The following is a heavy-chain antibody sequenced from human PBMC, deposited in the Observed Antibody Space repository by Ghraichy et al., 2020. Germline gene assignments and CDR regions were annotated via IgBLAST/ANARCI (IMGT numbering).Heavy chain of an antibody. J-gene: IGHJ4*02. Sequence: GGSLRLSCVASGFTFSSYAMHWVRQAPGKGLEYVSAITSNGDTTYYANSVKGRFTISRDNSKNTLFLQMGSLRVEDTAVYYCARDHTGTGDYWGQGTLVTVS. CDR3: ARDHTGTGDY. CDR2: ITSNGDTT. CDR1: GFTFSSYA. D-gene: IGHD1-1*01. V-gene: IGHV3-64*01.